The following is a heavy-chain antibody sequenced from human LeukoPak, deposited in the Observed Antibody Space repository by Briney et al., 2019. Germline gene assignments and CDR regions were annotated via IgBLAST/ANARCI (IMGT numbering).Heavy chain of an antibody. V-gene: IGHV1-69*13. J-gene: IGHJ3*02. Sequence: GASVNVSCKASGGTFSSYAISWVRQAPGQGLEWMGGIIPIFGTANYAQKFQGRVTITADESTSTAYMELSSLRSEDTAVYYCASGSVVVPAAMGPPYDAFDIWGQGTMVTVSS. CDR3: ASGSVVVPAAMGPPYDAFDI. CDR2: IIPIFGTA. D-gene: IGHD2-2*01. CDR1: GGTFSSYA.